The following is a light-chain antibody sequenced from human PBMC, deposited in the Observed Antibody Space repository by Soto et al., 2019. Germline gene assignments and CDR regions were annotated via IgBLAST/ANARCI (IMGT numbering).Light chain of an antibody. CDR3: QQYNNWPRT. V-gene: IGKV3D-15*01. Sequence: EIVMTQSPATLSVSPWERATLSCMAGQSVSSNLAWYQQKPGQAPRLLIYGASTRATGIPARFSGTGSETDFTLTISGLQSEDFAVYYCQQYNNWPRTFGQGTKVDIK. CDR2: GAS. CDR1: QSVSSN. J-gene: IGKJ1*01.